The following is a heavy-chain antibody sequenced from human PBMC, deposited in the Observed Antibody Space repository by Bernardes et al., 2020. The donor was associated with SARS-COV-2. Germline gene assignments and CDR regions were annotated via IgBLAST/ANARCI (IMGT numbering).Heavy chain of an antibody. Sequence: GGSLRLSCAASGFTFSHYAMSWVRQAPGKGLEWVSAIYGGAYNTYYADSVKGRFTISRDNSKNTLYLQMNSLRAEDTALYYCAKERGDYAGYNWFDSWGQGTLVTVSS. J-gene: IGHJ5*01. D-gene: IGHD4-17*01. CDR2: IYGGAYNT. V-gene: IGHV3-23*01. CDR3: AKERGDYAGYNWFDS. CDR1: GFTFSHYA.